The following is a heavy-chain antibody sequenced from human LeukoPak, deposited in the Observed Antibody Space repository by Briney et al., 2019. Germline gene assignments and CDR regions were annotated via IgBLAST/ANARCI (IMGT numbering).Heavy chain of an antibody. D-gene: IGHD3-10*01. J-gene: IGHJ6*03. CDR2: IYYSGST. Sequence: SETLSLTCTVSGGSISSYYWSWIRQPPGKGLEWIGYIYYSGSTNYNPSLKSRVTISVDTSKNQFSLKLTSVTAADTAAYYCARVEEGYGSGRRENYYYYYMDVWGKGTTVTISS. V-gene: IGHV4-59*01. CDR3: ARVEEGYGSGRRENYYYYYMDV. CDR1: GGSISSYY.